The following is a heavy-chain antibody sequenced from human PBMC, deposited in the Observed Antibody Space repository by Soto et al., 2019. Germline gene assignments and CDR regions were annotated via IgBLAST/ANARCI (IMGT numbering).Heavy chain of an antibody. J-gene: IGHJ4*02. CDR2: ISAYNGNT. V-gene: IGHV1-18*01. CDR3: ARDRYGSGSYYKWSYDY. D-gene: IGHD3-10*01. Sequence: QVQLVQSGAEVKKPGASVKVSCKASGYTFTSYGISWVRQAPGQGLEWMGWISAYNGNTNYAQKLQGRVTMTTEPSTSTAYMELRSLRSDDTAVYYCARDRYGSGSYYKWSYDYWGQGTLVTVSS. CDR1: GYTFTSYG.